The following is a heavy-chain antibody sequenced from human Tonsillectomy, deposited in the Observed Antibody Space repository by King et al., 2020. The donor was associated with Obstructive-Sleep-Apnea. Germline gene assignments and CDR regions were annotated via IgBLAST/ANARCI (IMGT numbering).Heavy chain of an antibody. Sequence: VQLVESGGGVVQPGRSLRLSCAASGFTFNNCGMHWVRQAPGKGLEWVAVISNDGSNRYYADSVKGRFIISRDNSKNTLFLEMDTLRTEDTAVYYCVKDLRGYCGSDDYWGQGTLVSASS. CDR1: GFTFNNCG. V-gene: IGHV3-30*18. CDR3: VKDLRGYCGSDDY. CDR2: ISNDGSNR. D-gene: IGHD5-12*01. J-gene: IGHJ4*02.